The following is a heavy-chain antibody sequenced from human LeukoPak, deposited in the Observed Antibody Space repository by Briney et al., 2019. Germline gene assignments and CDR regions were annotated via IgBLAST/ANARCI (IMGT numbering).Heavy chain of an antibody. Sequence: ASMKVSCKASGYTFNGYYIHWVRQAPGQGLEWMGIINPSGGSTTYAQKFQGRVTMTRDTSTSIVYMELSSLRSEDTAMYYCARDYYDSTGYYFDIWGQGTIVT. J-gene: IGHJ3*02. CDR2: INPSGGST. V-gene: IGHV1-46*02. CDR1: GYTFNGYY. CDR3: ARDYYDSTGYYFDI. D-gene: IGHD3-22*01.